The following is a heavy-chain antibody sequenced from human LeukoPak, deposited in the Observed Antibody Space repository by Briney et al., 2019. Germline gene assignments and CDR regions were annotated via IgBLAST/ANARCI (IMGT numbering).Heavy chain of an antibody. V-gene: IGHV4-61*02. CDR2: IYTSGST. J-gene: IGHJ4*02. CDR3: ARVDTVTDYFDY. D-gene: IGHD4-17*01. Sequence: PSETLSLTCTVSGGSISSGSYYWSWVRQPAGKGLEWIGRIYTSGSTNYNPSLKSRVTISVDTSKNQFSLKLSSVTAADTAVYYCARVDTVTDYFDYWGQGTLVTVSS. CDR1: GGSISSGSYY.